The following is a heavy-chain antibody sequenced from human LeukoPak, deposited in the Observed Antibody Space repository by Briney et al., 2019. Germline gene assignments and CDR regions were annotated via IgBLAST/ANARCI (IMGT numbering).Heavy chain of an antibody. Sequence: GASVKVSCKASGYTFTNFAISWVRQAPGQGLEWMGWVSAKSGNTNYAQKFQGRVTMTTDTSTNTAYMELRSLRSDDTAAYFCARDGSGSYMPFDYWGQGTLVIVS. CDR2: VSAKSGNT. V-gene: IGHV1-18*01. J-gene: IGHJ4*02. D-gene: IGHD3-10*01. CDR1: GYTFTNFA. CDR3: ARDGSGSYMPFDY.